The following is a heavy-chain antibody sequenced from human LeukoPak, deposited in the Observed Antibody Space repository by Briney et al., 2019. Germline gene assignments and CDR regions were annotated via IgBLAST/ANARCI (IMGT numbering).Heavy chain of an antibody. CDR3: ARAHVLRFLEWLPDAFDI. J-gene: IGHJ3*02. V-gene: IGHV3-23*01. CDR2: IIGSGGST. D-gene: IGHD3-3*01. Sequence: GGSLRLSCAAPGFTFSNYAMTWVGQAPGKGLEGVSGIIGSGGSTYFADSVKGRFTISRDNSKNTLYLQMNSLRAEDTAVYYCARAHVLRFLEWLPDAFDIWGQGTMVTVSS. CDR1: GFTFSNYA.